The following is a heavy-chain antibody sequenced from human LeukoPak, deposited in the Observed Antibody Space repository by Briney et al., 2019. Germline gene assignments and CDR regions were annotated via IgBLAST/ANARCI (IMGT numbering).Heavy chain of an antibody. CDR1: GFTFSSYG. J-gene: IGHJ4*02. D-gene: IGHD5-18*01. Sequence: GGSLRLSCAASGFTFSSYGMHWVRQAPGKGLEWVAFIRYDGSNKYYADSVKGRFTISRDNSKNTLYLQMNSLRAEDTAVYCCAKGSRVQLWSGAINWGQGTLVTVSS. CDR2: IRYDGSNK. V-gene: IGHV3-30*02. CDR3: AKGSRVQLWSGAIN.